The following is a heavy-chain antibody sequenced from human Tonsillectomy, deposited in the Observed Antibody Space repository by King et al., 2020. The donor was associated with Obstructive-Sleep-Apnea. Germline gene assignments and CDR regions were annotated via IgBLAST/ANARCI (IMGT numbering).Heavy chain of an antibody. Sequence: QLVQSGGGLVQPGGSLKLSCAASGFTFTAYWMSWVRQAPGTGLEWGANIKQDGSGEYYLDAVKGRFTISRDNAKNSLFLQMNSLRAEDTAVYFCVRDRLGHLFEGFDIWGQGTMVTVSS. CDR2: IKQDGSGE. J-gene: IGHJ3*02. D-gene: IGHD3-10*01. CDR1: GFTFTAYW. CDR3: VRDRLGHLFEGFDI. V-gene: IGHV3-7*01.